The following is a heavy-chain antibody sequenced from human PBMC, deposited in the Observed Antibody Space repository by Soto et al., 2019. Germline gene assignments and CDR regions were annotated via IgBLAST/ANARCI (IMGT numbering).Heavy chain of an antibody. V-gene: IGHV1-46*03. CDR1: GYTFTSYF. D-gene: IGHD2-15*01. CDR2: INPSGGST. J-gene: IGHJ4*02. CDR3: ARVDCSGGSCYSIDY. Sequence: ASVKVPCKASGYTFTSYFMHWVRQAPGQGLEWMGIINPSGGSTSYAQKFQGRVTMTRDTSTSTVYMELSSLRSEDTAVYYCARVDCSGGSCYSIDYWGQGTLVTVSS.